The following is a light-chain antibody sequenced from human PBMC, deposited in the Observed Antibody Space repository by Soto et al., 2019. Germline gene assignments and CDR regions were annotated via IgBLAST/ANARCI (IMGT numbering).Light chain of an antibody. J-gene: IGLJ2*01. CDR1: SNDVGSYNL. CDR3: CSYAGSTTHVV. CDR2: EGS. V-gene: IGLV2-23*01. Sequence: QSALTQPASVSGSPGQSITISCTGTSNDVGSYNLVSWYQQHPGKAPKLMIYEGSKRPSGVSNRFSGSKSGNTASLTISGLQAEDEAHYYCCSYAGSTTHVVFGGGTKLTVL.